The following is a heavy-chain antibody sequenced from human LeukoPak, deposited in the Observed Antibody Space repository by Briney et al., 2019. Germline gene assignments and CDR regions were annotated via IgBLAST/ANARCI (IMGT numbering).Heavy chain of an antibody. CDR1: GYTFTSYG. CDR2: ISVYNGNT. D-gene: IGHD1-1*01. V-gene: IGHV1-18*01. CDR3: ARTGLERPSD. Sequence: GASVKVSCKASGYTFTSYGITWVRQAPGRGLEWMGWISVYNGNTNYAQRLQGRVTLTTDTSTSIAYMELRSLRSDDTAVYYCARTGLERPSDWGQGTLVTVSS. J-gene: IGHJ4*02.